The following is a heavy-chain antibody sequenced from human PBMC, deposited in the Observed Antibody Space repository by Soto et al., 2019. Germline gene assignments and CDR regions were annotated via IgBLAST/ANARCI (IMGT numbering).Heavy chain of an antibody. CDR2: IYYSGST. J-gene: IGHJ4*02. CDR3: ARQTIVTTIDY. V-gene: IGHV4-59*08. Sequence: SETLSLTCAFYGWSFSGYYWSWIRQPPGKGLEWIGCIYYSGSTNYNPSLKSRVTISVDTSKNQFSLKLNSVTAADTAVYYCARQTIVTTIDYWGQGALVTVSS. CDR1: GWSFSGYY. D-gene: IGHD4-4*01.